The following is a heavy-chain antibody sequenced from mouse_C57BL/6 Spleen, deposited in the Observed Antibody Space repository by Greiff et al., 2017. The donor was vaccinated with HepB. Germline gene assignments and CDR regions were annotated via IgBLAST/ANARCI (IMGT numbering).Heavy chain of an antibody. CDR1: GYTFTDYE. CDR2: IDPETGGT. CDR3: TYFGSSPWFAY. V-gene: IGHV1-15*01. D-gene: IGHD1-1*01. J-gene: IGHJ3*01. Sequence: QVQLQQSGAELVRPGASVTLSCKASGYTFTDYEMHWVKQTPVHGLEWIGAIDPETGGTAYNQKFKGQAILTADKSSSTAYMALRSLTSEASAVYYCTYFGSSPWFAYWGQGTLVTVSA.